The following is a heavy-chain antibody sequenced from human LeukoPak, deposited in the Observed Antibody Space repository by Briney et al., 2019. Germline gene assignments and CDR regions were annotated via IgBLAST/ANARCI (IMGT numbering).Heavy chain of an antibody. CDR2: ISNHNGNT. CDR3: ARTAMGGFFDY. J-gene: IGHJ4*02. CDR1: GFTFSAYG. D-gene: IGHD5-18*01. V-gene: IGHV1-18*01. Sequence: GASVKVSCKTSGFTFSAYGIAWVRQAPGHGPEWMGWISNHNGNTHYAQKFQGRITVTTDISTGTASMELRSLKSDDTAVYYCARTAMGGFFDYWGQGTLVTVSS.